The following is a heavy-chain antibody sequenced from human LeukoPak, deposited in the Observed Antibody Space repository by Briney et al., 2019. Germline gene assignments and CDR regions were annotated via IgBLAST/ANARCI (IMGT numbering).Heavy chain of an antibody. CDR3: ARGALIAARPPDYYYYMDV. CDR2: IYHSGST. Sequence: PSETLSLTCTVSGYSISSGYYWGWIRQPPGKGLEWIGSIYHSGSTYYNPSLKSRVTISVDTSKNQFSLKLSSVTAADTAVSYCARGALIAARPPDYYYYMDVWGKGTTVTVSS. J-gene: IGHJ6*03. CDR1: GYSISSGYY. V-gene: IGHV4-38-2*02. D-gene: IGHD6-6*01.